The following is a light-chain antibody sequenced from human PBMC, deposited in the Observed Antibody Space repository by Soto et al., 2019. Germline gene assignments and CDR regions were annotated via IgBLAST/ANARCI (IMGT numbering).Light chain of an antibody. CDR3: QQYNNWPWT. J-gene: IGKJ1*01. V-gene: IGKV3-15*01. CDR1: QSVRSN. Sequence: EKVMTQSPATLSVSPGERATLSCRASQSVRSNLAWYQQKPGQAPRLLIYDASTRATGIPARFSGSGSGTEFTLTISSLQSEDFAVYYCQQYNNWPWTFGQGTKVDI. CDR2: DAS.